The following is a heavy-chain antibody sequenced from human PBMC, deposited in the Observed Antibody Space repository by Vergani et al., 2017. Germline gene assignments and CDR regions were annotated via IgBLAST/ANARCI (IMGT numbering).Heavy chain of an antibody. CDR3: ARATCSGGSCYRGFEY. Sequence: QVQLVQSGAEVKKPGSSGKVSCKASGGTFSSYALNWVRQAPGQGLEWMGSIIPSLATTIYAQKFQGRVTITAEESTSTAYMELSSLKSEDTAVFYCARATCSGGSCYRGFEYWGQGSLITVSS. V-gene: IGHV1-69*11. CDR1: GGTFSSYA. D-gene: IGHD2-15*01. J-gene: IGHJ4*02. CDR2: IIPSLATT.